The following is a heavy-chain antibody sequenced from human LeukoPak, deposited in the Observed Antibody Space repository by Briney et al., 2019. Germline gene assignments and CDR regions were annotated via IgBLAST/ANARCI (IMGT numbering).Heavy chain of an antibody. V-gene: IGHV3-30*02. Sequence: GGSLRLSCAASGFTFSSYGMHWDRQAPGKGLEWVAFIRYDGSNKYYADSVKGRFTISRDNSKNTLYLQMNSLRAEDTAVYYCAKDLTYDFWSGTSGYMDVWGKGTTVTVSS. D-gene: IGHD3-3*01. J-gene: IGHJ6*03. CDR2: IRYDGSNK. CDR1: GFTFSSYG. CDR3: AKDLTYDFWSGTSGYMDV.